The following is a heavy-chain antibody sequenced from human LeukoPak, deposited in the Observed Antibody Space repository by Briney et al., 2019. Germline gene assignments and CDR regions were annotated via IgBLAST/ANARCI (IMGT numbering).Heavy chain of an antibody. CDR2: INPNSGGT. CDR1: GYTFTGYY. J-gene: IGHJ3*02. Sequence: ASVKVSCKASGYTFTGYYMQWVRQAPGQGLGWMGWINPNSGGTKYAQKFQGRVTMTRDTSISTAYMELSRLRSDDTAVYYCASLGVVANAFDIWGQGTMVIVSS. CDR3: ASLGVVANAFDI. D-gene: IGHD2-15*01. V-gene: IGHV1-2*02.